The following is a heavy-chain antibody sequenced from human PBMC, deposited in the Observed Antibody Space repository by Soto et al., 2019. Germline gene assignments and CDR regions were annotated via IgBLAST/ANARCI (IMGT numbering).Heavy chain of an antibody. J-gene: IGHJ6*02. Sequence: SETLSLTCSVSGADINTYSWTWIRQPAGKGLEWIGRIYTSASINYNPSLKGRVTLSVDTSTNQVSLRLASVAAADTAIYYCARDREAGYNFYYGMDVWGQGTTVTVSS. CDR1: GADINTYS. V-gene: IGHV4-4*07. CDR2: IYTSASI. D-gene: IGHD6-19*01. CDR3: ARDREAGYNFYYGMDV.